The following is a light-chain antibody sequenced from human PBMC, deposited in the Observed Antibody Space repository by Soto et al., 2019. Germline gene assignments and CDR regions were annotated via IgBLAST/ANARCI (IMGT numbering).Light chain of an antibody. CDR1: QSISSW. V-gene: IGKV1-5*01. J-gene: IGKJ1*01. CDR2: YAS. Sequence: DIQMTLSPSTLAASVSDSVTITCRASQSISSWLAWYQQKPGKAPKLLIYYASSLESGVPSRFSGSGSGTEFTLTISSLQPDDFATYYCQQYNSYSTFGQGTKVDIK. CDR3: QQYNSYST.